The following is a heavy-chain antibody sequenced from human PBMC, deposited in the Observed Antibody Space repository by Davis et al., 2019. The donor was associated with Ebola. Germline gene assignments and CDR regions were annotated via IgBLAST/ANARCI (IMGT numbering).Heavy chain of an antibody. V-gene: IGHV3-23*01. CDR3: ARGARFANDY. CDR1: GFSFSGYS. J-gene: IGHJ4*02. Sequence: GESLKISCAASGFSFSGYSMNWVRQAPGKGLEWVSRISGSGGDPHYADSVKGRFTISRDNSKNTLYLQMNSLRAEDTAVYYCARGARFANDYWGQGTLVTVSS. D-gene: IGHD3-10*01. CDR2: ISGSGGDP.